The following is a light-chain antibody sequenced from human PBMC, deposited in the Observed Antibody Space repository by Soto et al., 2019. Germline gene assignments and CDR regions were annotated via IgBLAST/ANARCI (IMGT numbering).Light chain of an antibody. V-gene: IGLV2-14*01. CDR2: EVS. Sequence: QSALAQPASVSGSPGQSITSSCTGTTSDVGGYNYVSWYQQHPGKAPKLMIYEVSYRPSGVSDRFSGSKSGNTASLTISGLQAEDEADYYCSSYTSSSTLIFGVGTKVTVL. J-gene: IGLJ2*01. CDR1: TSDVGGYNY. CDR3: SSYTSSSTLI.